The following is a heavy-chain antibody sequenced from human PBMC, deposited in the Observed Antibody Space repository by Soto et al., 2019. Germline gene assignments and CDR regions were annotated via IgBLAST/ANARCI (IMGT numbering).Heavy chain of an antibody. CDR1: GFTFSSYA. CDR2: ISSDGGDK. V-gene: IGHV3-30*03. D-gene: IGHD1-26*01. J-gene: IGHJ4*02. CDR3: ARLAPIIYSGSYTDHFDY. Sequence: GGSLRLSCAASGFTFSSYAMHWVRQAPGKGLEWVAVISSDGGDKYHADSVKGRFTISRDNSKNTLYLQWSSLKASDTAMYYCARLAPIIYSGSYTDHFDYWGQGTLVTVSS.